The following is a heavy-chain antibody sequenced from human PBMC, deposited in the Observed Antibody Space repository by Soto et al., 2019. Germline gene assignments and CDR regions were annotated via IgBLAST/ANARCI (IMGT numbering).Heavy chain of an antibody. CDR1: GGSISSYY. CDR2: IYYSGST. V-gene: IGHV4-59*12. D-gene: IGHD3-22*01. J-gene: IGHJ4*02. Sequence: SETLSLTCTVSGGSISSYYWSWIRQPPGKGLEWIGYIYYSGSTNYNPSLKIRVTISVDTSKNQFSLKLSSVTAADTAVYYCARDALTGYYYEKWGRGTLVTVSS. CDR3: ARDALTGYYYEK.